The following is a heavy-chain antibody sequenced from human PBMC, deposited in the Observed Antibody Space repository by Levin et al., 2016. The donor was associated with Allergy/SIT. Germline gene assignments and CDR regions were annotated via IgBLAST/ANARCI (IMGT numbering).Heavy chain of an antibody. CDR1: GDSISSEKYY. CDR2: LSPTGST. J-gene: IGHJ1*01. V-gene: IGHV4-61*02. D-gene: IGHD2-21*02. Sequence: LRLSCNVSGDSISSEKYYWSWIRQAAGKGPEWIGRLSPTGSTTYNASLKSRVAMSVDRPKNQFSLKMTSVTAADTAVYFCVVTPSTSVTGIAFFQHWGQGALVSVSP. CDR3: VVTPSTSVTGIAFFQH.